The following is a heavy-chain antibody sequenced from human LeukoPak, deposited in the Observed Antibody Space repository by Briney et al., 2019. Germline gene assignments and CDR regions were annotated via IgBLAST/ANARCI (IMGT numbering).Heavy chain of an antibody. CDR2: ISSSGNTI. CDR1: GFTFSYYS. D-gene: IGHD6-13*01. Sequence: GGSLRLSCAASGFTFSYYSMNWVRQAPGKGLQWVSYISSSGNTIFYADSVKGRFTISRDNAKNSLYLQMNSPRAEDTAVYYCAILPGYSSSWYEVDYWGQGTLVTVSS. V-gene: IGHV3-48*01. CDR3: AILPGYSSSWYEVDY. J-gene: IGHJ4*02.